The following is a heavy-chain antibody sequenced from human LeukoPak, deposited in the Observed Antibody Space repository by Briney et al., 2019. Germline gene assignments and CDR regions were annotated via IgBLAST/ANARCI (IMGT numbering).Heavy chain of an antibody. CDR3: ARHGGSYTFEL. Sequence: KPSETLSLTCTVSGGSFSSYYWSWIRQPPGKGLELIGYMYDSGSTNYNPSLKSRVTISVDTSKNQFSLRLNSVTAADTAVYYCARHGGSYTFELWGQGVLVTVSS. D-gene: IGHD1-26*01. J-gene: IGHJ4*02. V-gene: IGHV4-59*01. CDR2: MYDSGST. CDR1: GGSFSSYY.